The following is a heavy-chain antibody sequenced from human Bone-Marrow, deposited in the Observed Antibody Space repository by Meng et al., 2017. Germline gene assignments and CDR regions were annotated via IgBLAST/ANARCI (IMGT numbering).Heavy chain of an antibody. CDR3: ANDMGYYDILTGYYNVPGAFDI. D-gene: IGHD3-9*01. CDR2: IYYSGST. CDR1: GGSISSSSYY. V-gene: IGHV4-39*07. J-gene: IGHJ3*02. Sequence: SETLSLTCTVSGGSISSSSYYWGWIRQPPGKGLEWIGSIYYSGSTYYNPSLKSRVTISVDTSKNQFSLKLSSVTAADTAVYYCANDMGYYDILTGYYNVPGAFDIWGQGTMVTVSS.